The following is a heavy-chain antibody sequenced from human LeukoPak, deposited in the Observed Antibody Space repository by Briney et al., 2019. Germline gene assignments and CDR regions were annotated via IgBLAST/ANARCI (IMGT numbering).Heavy chain of an antibody. D-gene: IGHD4-17*01. CDR2: ILSTGTT. V-gene: IGHV3-23*01. CDR3: ATVKYDYGDPVGWFDP. Sequence: QPGGSLRLSCAASGFPFSASAMTWVRQAPGKGLEWVSRILSTGTTHYADSVRGRFTISRDNSKNTLYLLMTSLRADDTAVYYCATVKYDYGDPVGWFDPWGQGTLVTVSS. CDR1: GFPFSASA. J-gene: IGHJ5*02.